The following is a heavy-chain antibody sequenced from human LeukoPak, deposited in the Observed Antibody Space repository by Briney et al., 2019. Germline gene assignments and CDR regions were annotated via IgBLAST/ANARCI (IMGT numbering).Heavy chain of an antibody. Sequence: GGTLRLSCSASGFTFRDSAMTWVRQAPGKGLEWVSLISGANSHYPDSVKGRFSVSRDNSKDTLYLQLSGLRADDTAIYYCARDMELSTWGPGTMVTVSS. D-gene: IGHD3-16*02. CDR1: GFTFRDSA. J-gene: IGHJ3*01. V-gene: IGHV3-23*01. CDR2: ISGANS. CDR3: ARDMELST.